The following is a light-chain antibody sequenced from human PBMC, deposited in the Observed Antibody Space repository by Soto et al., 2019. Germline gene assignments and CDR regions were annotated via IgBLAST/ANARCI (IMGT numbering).Light chain of an antibody. CDR3: QQYGSSPPLT. V-gene: IGKV3-20*01. CDR2: GAS. CDR1: QSVSSSY. Sequence: EIVLTQSPGTLSLSPGERATLSCRASQSVSSSYLAWYQQKPGQAPWLLIFGASSRATGIPDRFSGSGSGTDFTLTISRLEPEDFAVYYCQQYGSSPPLTFGGGTKVEIK. J-gene: IGKJ4*01.